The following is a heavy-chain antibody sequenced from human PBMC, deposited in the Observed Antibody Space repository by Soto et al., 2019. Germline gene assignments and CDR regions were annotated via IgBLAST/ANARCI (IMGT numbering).Heavy chain of an antibody. J-gene: IGHJ6*03. CDR1: GGSISSSSYY. V-gene: IGHV4-39*01. CDR3: AGSGSYDYYYYMDV. Sequence: SEMLSLTCTVSGGSISSSSYYWGWIRQPPGKGLEWIGSIYYSGSTYYNPSLKSRVTISVDTSKNQFSLKLSSVTAADTAVYYCAGSGSYDYYYYMDVWGKGTTVTVSS. CDR2: IYYSGST. D-gene: IGHD3-10*01.